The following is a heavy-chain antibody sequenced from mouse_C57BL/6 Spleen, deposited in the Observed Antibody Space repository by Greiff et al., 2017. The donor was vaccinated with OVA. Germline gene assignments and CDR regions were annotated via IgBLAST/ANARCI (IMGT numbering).Heavy chain of an antibody. J-gene: IGHJ2*01. Sequence: DVMLVESGGGLVQPGGSLKLSCAASGFTFSDYYMYWVRQTPEKRLEWVAYISNGGGSTYYPDTVKGRFTISRDNAKNTLYLQMSRLKSEDTAMYYCARRGDYYGSSGDYFDYWGQGTTLTVSS. CDR1: GFTFSDYY. D-gene: IGHD1-1*01. V-gene: IGHV5-12*01. CDR2: ISNGGGST. CDR3: ARRGDYYGSSGDYFDY.